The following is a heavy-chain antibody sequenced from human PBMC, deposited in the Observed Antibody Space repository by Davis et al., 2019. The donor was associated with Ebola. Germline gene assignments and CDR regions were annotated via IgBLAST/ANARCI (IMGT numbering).Heavy chain of an antibody. CDR3: ARDRGYYGSGSYYNVAWFDP. V-gene: IGHV4-34*09. Sequence: MPSETLSLTCAVYGGSFSGYYWSWIRQPPGKGLEWIGEINHSGSTNYNPSLKSRVTISVDTSKNQFSLKLSSVTAADTAVYYCARDRGYYGSGSYYNVAWFDPWGQGTLVTVSS. J-gene: IGHJ5*02. CDR2: INHSGST. D-gene: IGHD3-10*01. CDR1: GGSFSGYY.